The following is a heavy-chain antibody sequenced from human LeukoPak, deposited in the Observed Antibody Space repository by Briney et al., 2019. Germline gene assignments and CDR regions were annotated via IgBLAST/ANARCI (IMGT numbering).Heavy chain of an antibody. CDR2: ISSSSDYI. CDR3: ARETTVTSGWFDP. Sequence: GGSLRLSCAASGFTFSTYSMNWVRQAQGKGLEWVSSISSSSDYIYYADSVKGRFTISRDNAKNSLYLQMNSLRAEDTAVYYCARETTVTSGWFDPWGQGTLVTVSS. V-gene: IGHV3-21*01. D-gene: IGHD4-17*01. CDR1: GFTFSTYS. J-gene: IGHJ5*02.